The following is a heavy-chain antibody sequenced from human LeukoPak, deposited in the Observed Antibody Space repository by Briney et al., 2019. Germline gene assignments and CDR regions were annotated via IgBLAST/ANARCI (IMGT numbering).Heavy chain of an antibody. V-gene: IGHV3-21*01. CDR1: GYSFTSYW. CDR3: ARVGPHGDFDY. J-gene: IGHJ4*02. CDR2: ISSNSNYV. Sequence: GESLKISCKGSGYSFTSYWIGWVRQMPGKGLEWVSSISSNSNYVYYPDSVMGRLTVSRDNAMNSLFLQMNSLRAEDTAVYYCARVGPHGDFDYWGQGTLVTVSS. D-gene: IGHD1-26*01.